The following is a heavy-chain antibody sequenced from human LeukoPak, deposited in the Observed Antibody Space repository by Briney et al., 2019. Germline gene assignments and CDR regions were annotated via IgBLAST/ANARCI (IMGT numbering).Heavy chain of an antibody. Sequence: ASVKVSCKASVYTFTINGISWVRQAPGQGLEWLGWVSANSGNTIYAERFQGRVSMARNTSTGTAYMDLTSLRYDDTAVYYCARDRWYAFDLWGQGTLLTVSS. CDR2: VSANSGNT. J-gene: IGHJ4*02. D-gene: IGHD6-13*01. CDR1: VYTFTING. CDR3: ARDRWYAFDL. V-gene: IGHV1-18*01.